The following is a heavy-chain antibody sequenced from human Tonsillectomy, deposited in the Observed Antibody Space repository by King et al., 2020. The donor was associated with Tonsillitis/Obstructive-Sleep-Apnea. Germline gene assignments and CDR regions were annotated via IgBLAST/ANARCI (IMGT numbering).Heavy chain of an antibody. D-gene: IGHD3-16*01. CDR1: GFTFSSYA. Sequence: VQLVESGGGVVQPGRSLRLSCAASGFTFSSYAMHWVRQAPGRGLEWVAIISYDGINKYYADSVKGRFTISRDNSKNTLYLQMNSLRAEYTAVYYCARVYDYDYIWGAFDIWGQGTMVTVSS. J-gene: IGHJ3*02. CDR2: ISYDGINK. V-gene: IGHV3-30*01. CDR3: ARVYDYDYIWGAFDI.